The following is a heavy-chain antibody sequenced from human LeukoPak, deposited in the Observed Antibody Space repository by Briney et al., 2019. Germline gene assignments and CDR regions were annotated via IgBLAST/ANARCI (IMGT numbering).Heavy chain of an antibody. V-gene: IGHV3-13*01. Sequence: CSLRLSCVPSLFSFSNYDIHGVRQATGKDVEWVSAIGTAGDTYYPGSVKGRFTISRENAKNSLYLQMNSLRAGDTAVYYCAREGIDGWFDPWGQGTLVTVSS. CDR3: AREGIDGWFDP. CDR1: LFSFSNYD. CDR2: IGTAGDT. D-gene: IGHD2/OR15-2a*01. J-gene: IGHJ5*02.